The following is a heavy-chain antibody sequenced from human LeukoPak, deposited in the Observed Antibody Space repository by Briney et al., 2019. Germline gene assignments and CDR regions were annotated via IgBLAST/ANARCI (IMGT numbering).Heavy chain of an antibody. D-gene: IGHD3-22*01. Sequence: PSETLSLTCTVSGGSISSSSYYWGWIRQPPGKGLEWIGSIYYSGSTYYNPSLKSRVTISVDTSKNQFSLKLSSVTAADTAVYYCARGYYYDSSGPTTMDVWGQGTTVTVSS. CDR3: ARGYYYDSSGPTTMDV. J-gene: IGHJ6*02. CDR2: IYYSGST. V-gene: IGHV4-39*01. CDR1: GGSISSSSYY.